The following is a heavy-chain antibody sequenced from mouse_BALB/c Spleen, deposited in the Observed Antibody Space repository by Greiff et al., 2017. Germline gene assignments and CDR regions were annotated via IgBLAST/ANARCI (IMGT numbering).Heavy chain of an antibody. CDR3: ARGAYGNYKDY. CDR1: GFTFSSYG. J-gene: IGHJ2*01. Sequence: EVQLVESGGGLVQPGGSLKLPCAASGFTFSSYGMSWVRQTPDKRLELVATINSNGGSTYYPDSVKGRFTISRDNAKNTLYLQMSSLKSEDTAMYYCARGAYGNYKDYWGQGTTLTVSS. CDR2: INSNGGST. V-gene: IGHV5-6-3*01. D-gene: IGHD2-1*01.